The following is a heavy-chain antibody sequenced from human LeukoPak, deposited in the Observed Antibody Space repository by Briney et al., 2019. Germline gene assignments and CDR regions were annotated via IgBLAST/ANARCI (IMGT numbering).Heavy chain of an antibody. Sequence: GRSLTLSCATSGFTFDYYAMHWVRQAPGKGLDWVSGISWNSCSAGYADSVKGRFTISRDNAKNSLYLQMSSLTTEDTAFYFCETDDDFDLWSGHHGYFDYWGQGSLVTVSS. CDR3: ETDDDFDLWSGHHGYFDY. D-gene: IGHD3-3*01. CDR1: GFTFDYYA. J-gene: IGHJ4*02. V-gene: IGHV3-9*01. CDR2: ISWNSCSA.